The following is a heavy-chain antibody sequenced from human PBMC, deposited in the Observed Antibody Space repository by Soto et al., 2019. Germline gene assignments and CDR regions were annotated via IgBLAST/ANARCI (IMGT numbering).Heavy chain of an antibody. J-gene: IGHJ4*02. CDR1: GDTFSFYT. V-gene: IGHV1-69*02. CDR3: XXXXXXXXXAFDY. Sequence: QVQLVQSGTEVKKPGSSVKVSCKASGDTFSFYTINWVRQAPGLGLEWVGRINPIVSMSNYAQKFQGRVSMTADKSTSTAYMELRSXXXXXTAMXXXXXXXXXXXXAFDYWGQGALVIVSS. CDR2: INPIVSMS.